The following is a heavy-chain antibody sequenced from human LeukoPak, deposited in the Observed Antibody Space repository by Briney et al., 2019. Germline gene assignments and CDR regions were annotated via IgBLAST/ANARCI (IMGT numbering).Heavy chain of an antibody. CDR3: ARAPGY. D-gene: IGHD7-27*01. CDR2: IQSNGDK. J-gene: IGHJ4*02. V-gene: IGHV3-30*02. Sequence: GGSLRLSCAASGFALSSFGMDWVRQVPGKGLQWVAFIQSNGDKFYTDSVKGRFTISRDNAKNSLYLQMNSLRAEDTAVYYCARAPGYWGQGTLVTVSS. CDR1: GFALSSFG.